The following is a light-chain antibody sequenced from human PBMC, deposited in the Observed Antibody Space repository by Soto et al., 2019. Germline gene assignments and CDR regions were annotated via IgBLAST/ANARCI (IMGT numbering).Light chain of an antibody. Sequence: DIQMTQSPSTLSASVGDRVNITCRASQSISSGLAWYQQKPGKPPKLLIYKASSLESGVPSRFSGSGSGTEFTLTISSLQPDDFATYYCQQYNSYWTFGQGTKVEIK. CDR2: KAS. V-gene: IGKV1-5*03. CDR3: QQYNSYWT. J-gene: IGKJ1*01. CDR1: QSISSG.